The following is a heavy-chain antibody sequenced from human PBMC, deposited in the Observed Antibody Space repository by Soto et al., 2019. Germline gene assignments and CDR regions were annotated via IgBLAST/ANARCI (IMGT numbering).Heavy chain of an antibody. CDR3: ATPLRLYYYYGMDV. CDR1: GFTFSSYA. V-gene: IGHV3-30-3*01. Sequence: QVQLVESGGGVVQPGRSLRLSCAASGFTFSSYAMHWVRQAPGKGLEWVAVISYDGSNKYYADSVKGRFTISRDKSKNTLYSQMNSLSAEDTAVYYCATPLRLYYYYGMDVWGQGTTVTVSS. CDR2: ISYDGSNK. J-gene: IGHJ6*02.